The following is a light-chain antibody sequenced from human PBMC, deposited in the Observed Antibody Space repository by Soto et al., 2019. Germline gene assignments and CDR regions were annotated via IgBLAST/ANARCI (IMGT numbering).Light chain of an antibody. CDR3: SSYTRSSTRF. Sequence: QSALTQPDSVSGSPGQPITISCTGTSSDVGGYNYVSWYQQHPGKAPKLMIYDVSNRPSGVSNRFSGSKSGNTASLTISGLQAEDEADYYCSSYTRSSTRFFGTGTKVTVL. J-gene: IGLJ1*01. CDR1: SSDVGGYNY. CDR2: DVS. V-gene: IGLV2-14*01.